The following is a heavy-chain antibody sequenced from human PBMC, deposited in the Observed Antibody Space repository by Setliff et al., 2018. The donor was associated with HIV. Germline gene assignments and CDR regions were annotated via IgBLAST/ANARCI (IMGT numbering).Heavy chain of an antibody. CDR2: IYIGGST. V-gene: IGHV3-66*01. CDR1: GFTVSSNY. D-gene: IGHD2-8*01. CDR3: MKGEHGVDY. J-gene: IGHJ4*02. Sequence: PGGSLRLSCAASGFTVSSNYMSWVRQAPGKGLEWVSVIYIGGSTYYSDSVKGRFTISRDDSKNTLYLQMNSLRGEDTAVYSCMKGEHGVDYWGQGTLVTVSS.